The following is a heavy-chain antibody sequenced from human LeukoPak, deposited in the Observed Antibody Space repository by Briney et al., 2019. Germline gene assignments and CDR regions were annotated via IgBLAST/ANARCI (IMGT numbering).Heavy chain of an antibody. V-gene: IGHV1-18*01. J-gene: IGHJ3*02. Sequence: GASLKLSCKASGYTFTNFGISWVRQAPGQGLEWMGWISAYNGNTNYAQKVHGRVTMTTDTSTSTAYMDLRSLRSDDTAVYYCARAGGWAREDYKADAFDIWGQGTMVTVSS. CDR1: GYTFTNFG. CDR2: ISAYNGNT. CDR3: ARAGGWAREDYKADAFDI. D-gene: IGHD6-19*01.